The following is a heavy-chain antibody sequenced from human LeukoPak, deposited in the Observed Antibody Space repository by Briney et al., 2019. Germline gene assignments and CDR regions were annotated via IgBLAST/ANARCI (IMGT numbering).Heavy chain of an antibody. V-gene: IGHV1-24*01. CDR1: GYTLTELS. J-gene: IGHJ5*02. D-gene: IGHD2-2*01. Sequence: ASVTVSCTVSGYTLTELSMHWVRQAPGKGLEWMGGSDPEDGETIYAQKFQGRVTMTEDTSTDTAYMELSSLRSEDTAVYYCATLVSRQLLSGLANWFDPWGQGTLVTVSS. CDR2: SDPEDGET. CDR3: ATLVSRQLLSGLANWFDP.